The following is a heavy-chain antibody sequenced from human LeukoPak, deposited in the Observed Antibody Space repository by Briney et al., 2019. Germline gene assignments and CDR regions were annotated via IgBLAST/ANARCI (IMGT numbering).Heavy chain of an antibody. J-gene: IGHJ4*02. D-gene: IGHD6-19*01. CDR2: INHSGST. CDR1: GGSFSGYY. CDR3: ARGRQWLVLGYYFDY. V-gene: IGHV4-34*01. Sequence: SETLSLTRAVYGGSFSGYYWSWIRQPPGKGLEWIGEINHSGSTNHNPSLKSRVTISVDTSKNQFSLKLSSVTAADTAVYYCARGRQWLVLGYYFDYSGQGTLVTVSS.